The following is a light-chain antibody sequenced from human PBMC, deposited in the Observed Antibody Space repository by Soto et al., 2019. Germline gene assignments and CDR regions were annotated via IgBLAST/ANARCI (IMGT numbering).Light chain of an antibody. V-gene: IGKV4-1*01. CDR1: QSVLYSSNNKNY. CDR3: QQYYSTPFT. Sequence: DIVMTQSPDSLAVSLGERATINCKSSQSVLYSSNNKNYLAWYQQKPGQPPKLLIYWASTRESGVPDRFSGSGSGTDFPLTISSLQAEDLAVYYCQQYYSTPFTFGPGTKVDIK. CDR2: WAS. J-gene: IGKJ3*01.